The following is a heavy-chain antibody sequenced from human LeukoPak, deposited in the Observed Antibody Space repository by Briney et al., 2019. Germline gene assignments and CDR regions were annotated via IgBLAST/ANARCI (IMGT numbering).Heavy chain of an antibody. CDR3: ARVLTAPHDGA. CDR2: INSSSSYM. D-gene: IGHD1-1*01. V-gene: IGHV3-21*01. J-gene: IGHJ5*02. Sequence: PGGSLRLSCAASGFTFSTYSMNWVRQAPGKGLEWVSSINSSSSYMYYADSVKGRFTISRDNAKNSLYLQMNSLRAEDTAVYYCARVLTAPHDGAWGQGTLVTVSS. CDR1: GFTFSTYS.